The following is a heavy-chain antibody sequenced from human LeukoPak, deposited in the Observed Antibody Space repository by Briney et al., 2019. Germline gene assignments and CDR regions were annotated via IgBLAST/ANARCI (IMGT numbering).Heavy chain of an antibody. CDR1: GYTFTGYY. D-gene: IGHD2-2*01. CDR2: INPNNGGP. V-gene: IGHV1-2*02. J-gene: IGHJ2*01. CDR3: ARGRGMPSATANVVDL. Sequence: ASVKVSCKASGYTFTGYYMHWVRQAPGQGLEWMGWINPNNGGPNYTQNFQGRVTMTRDTSISTAYMELSSLRSDDTAVYYCARGRGMPSATANVVDLWGRGTLVTVSS.